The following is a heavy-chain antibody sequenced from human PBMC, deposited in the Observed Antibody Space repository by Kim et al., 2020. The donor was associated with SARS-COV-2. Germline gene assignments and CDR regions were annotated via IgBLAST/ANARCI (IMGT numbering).Heavy chain of an antibody. J-gene: IGHJ6*02. Sequence: GGSLRLSCPASGFTFSSYAMHWVRQAPGKGLEWVAVISYDGSNKYYADSVKGRFTISRDNSKNTLYLQMNSLRAEDTSVYYCARLPGIAAAGAYYYYGMDVWGQGTTVTVSS. CDR2: ISYDGSNK. D-gene: IGHD6-13*01. V-gene: IGHV3-30-3*01. CDR3: ARLPGIAAAGAYYYYGMDV. CDR1: GFTFSSYA.